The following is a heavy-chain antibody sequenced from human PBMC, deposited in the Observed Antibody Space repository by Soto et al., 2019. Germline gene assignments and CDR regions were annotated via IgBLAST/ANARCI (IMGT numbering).Heavy chain of an antibody. Sequence: PGGSLRLSCAASGFTFSSYSMNWFRQAPGKGLEWVSYISSSSSTIYYADSVKGRFTISRDNAKNSLYLQMNSLRAEDTAVYYCARSESSSPADYWGQGTLVTVSS. CDR3: ARSESSSPADY. CDR2: ISSSSSTI. D-gene: IGHD6-13*01. CDR1: GFTFSSYS. V-gene: IGHV3-48*01. J-gene: IGHJ4*02.